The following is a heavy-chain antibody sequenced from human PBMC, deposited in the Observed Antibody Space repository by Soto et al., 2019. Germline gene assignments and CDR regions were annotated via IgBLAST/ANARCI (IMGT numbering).Heavy chain of an antibody. CDR2: IYPGDSDT. J-gene: IGHJ4*02. V-gene: IGHV5-51*01. D-gene: IGHD3-16*01. CDR1: GYSFTSYW. Sequence: GESLKIFCKGSGYSFTSYWNGWVRQVPGKGLEWMGIIYPGDSDTRYSTSFQGQVTISPDKSISPAYLAWNSLKGSDTAMYYCARLQCVSAAGSKAGGFDYWGQGTLVTVSS. CDR3: ARLQCVSAAGSKAGGFDY.